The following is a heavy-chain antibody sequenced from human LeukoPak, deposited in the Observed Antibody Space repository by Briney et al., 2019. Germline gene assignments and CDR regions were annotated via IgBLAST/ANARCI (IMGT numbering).Heavy chain of an antibody. Sequence: GGSLTLSCKASGYTFTGYYMHWVRQAPGKGLEWMGCINHNSGSTNYAQTLKGRVTITRDNSISTAYMELSRLRSDDTAVYYCARDRDEYYDFWSGYSPTTNWFDPWGQGTLVTVSS. J-gene: IGHJ5*02. CDR2: INHNSGST. CDR3: ARDRDEYYDFWSGYSPTTNWFDP. D-gene: IGHD3-3*01. V-gene: IGHV1-2*02. CDR1: GYTFTGYY.